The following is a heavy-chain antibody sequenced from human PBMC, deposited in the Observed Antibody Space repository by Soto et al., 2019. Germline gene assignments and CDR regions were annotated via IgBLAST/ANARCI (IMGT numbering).Heavy chain of an antibody. CDR2: INAGNGNT. J-gene: IGHJ4*02. CDR3: ASGPPLNYDFWSGLFDY. V-gene: IGHV1-3*01. CDR1: GYTFTSYA. Sequence: QVQLVQSGAEVKKPGASVKVSCKASGYTFTSYAMHWVRQAPGQRLEWMGWINAGNGNTKYSQKFQGRVTITRDTSASTAYMELSSLRSEDTAVYYCASGPPLNYDFWSGLFDYWGQGTLVTVSS. D-gene: IGHD3-3*01.